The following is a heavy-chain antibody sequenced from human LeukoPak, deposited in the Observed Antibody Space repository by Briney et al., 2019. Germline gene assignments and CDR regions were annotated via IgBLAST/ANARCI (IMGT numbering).Heavy chain of an antibody. Sequence: SETLSLTCTVSGVSISSYYWSWIRQPPGKGLEWIGYIYYSGSTNYNPSLKSRVTISLATSKNQCSLKLSSVTAADTAVYYCARHDGSSWYYAFDVWGQGTMVTVSS. CDR2: IYYSGST. D-gene: IGHD6-13*01. V-gene: IGHV4-59*08. CDR3: ARHDGSSWYYAFDV. CDR1: GVSISSYY. J-gene: IGHJ3*01.